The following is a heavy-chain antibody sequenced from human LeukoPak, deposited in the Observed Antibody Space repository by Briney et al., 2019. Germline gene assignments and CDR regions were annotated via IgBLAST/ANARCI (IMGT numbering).Heavy chain of an antibody. Sequence: GGSLRLSCAASGFTFSSYSMHWVRQAPGKGLEWVAVISYDGSNKYYADSVKGRFTISRDNSKNTLYLQMNSLRAEDTAVYYCAKDRRTYGSGSYPYYYYGMDVWGQGTTVTVSS. V-gene: IGHV3-30*18. CDR3: AKDRRTYGSGSYPYYYYGMDV. J-gene: IGHJ6*02. CDR2: ISYDGSNK. CDR1: GFTFSSYS. D-gene: IGHD3-10*01.